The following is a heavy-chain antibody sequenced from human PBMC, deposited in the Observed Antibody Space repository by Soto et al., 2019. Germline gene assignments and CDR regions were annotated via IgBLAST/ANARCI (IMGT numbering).Heavy chain of an antibody. J-gene: IGHJ4*02. CDR1: GLTLSNAW. V-gene: IGHV3-15*05. CDR3: TTRLDDSK. D-gene: IGHD5-12*01. Sequence: GGSLRLSCAASGLTLSNAWMSWVRQAPGKGLEWVGRIRSKTVGGITDYAAPVKGRFTISIDDSKNTLFLQMNSLKTEDTAVYYCTTRLDDSKWGQGTLVTVSS. CDR2: IRSKTVGGIT.